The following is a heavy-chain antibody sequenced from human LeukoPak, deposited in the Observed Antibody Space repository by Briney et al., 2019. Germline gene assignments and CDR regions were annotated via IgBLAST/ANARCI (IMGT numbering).Heavy chain of an antibody. J-gene: IGHJ4*02. Sequence: GGSLRLSCAASGFTFSSYSMNWVRQAPGKGLEWVSSISGSSSYIYYADSVKGRYTISRDNAKNSLYLQMNSLRAEDTAVYYCARLDGFNYWGQGTLVTVSS. CDR1: GFTFSSYS. V-gene: IGHV3-21*01. CDR3: ARLDGFNY. CDR2: ISGSSSYI. D-gene: IGHD5-24*01.